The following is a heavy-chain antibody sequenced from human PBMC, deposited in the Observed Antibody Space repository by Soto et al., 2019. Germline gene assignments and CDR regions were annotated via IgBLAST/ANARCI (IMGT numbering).Heavy chain of an antibody. CDR2: IKTKAEGGAT. CDR1: DFTITNAW. CDR3: TTGSVEGV. Sequence: EVQLVESGGGLVKPGGSLRLSCAASDFTITNAWMNWVRQAPGKGLEWVGRIKTKAEGGATDYAAPLKGRFTSSSDDSRNTLFLQMKSLKTEYTAVYYCTTGSVEGVWGQGATVTVSS. V-gene: IGHV3-15*07. J-gene: IGHJ6*02. D-gene: IGHD2-15*01.